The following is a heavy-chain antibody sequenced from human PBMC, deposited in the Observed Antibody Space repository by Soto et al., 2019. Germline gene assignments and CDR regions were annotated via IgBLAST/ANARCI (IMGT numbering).Heavy chain of an antibody. CDR2: IIPIFGTA. CDR3: ARSVYSSSDWFDP. CDR1: GGTFSSYA. Sequence: SVKVSCKASGGTFSSYAISWVRQAPGQGLEWMGGIIPIFGTANYAQKFQGRVTITADESTSTAYMELSSLRSEDTAVYYCARSVYSSSDWFDPWGQGTLVSVSS. D-gene: IGHD6-6*01. V-gene: IGHV1-69*13. J-gene: IGHJ5*02.